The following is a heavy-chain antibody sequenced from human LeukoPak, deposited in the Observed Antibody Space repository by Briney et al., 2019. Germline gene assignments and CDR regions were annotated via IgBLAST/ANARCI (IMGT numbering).Heavy chain of an antibody. V-gene: IGHV4-34*01. Sequence: SETLSLTCAVYGGSFSGYYWSWIRQPPGKGLEWIGEISHSGSTNYNPSLKSRVTISVDTSKNQFSLKLSSVTAADTAVYYCARRYCSSTSCLIRRFDPWGQGTLVTVSS. CDR2: ISHSGST. CDR3: ARRYCSSTSCLIRRFDP. CDR1: GGSFSGYY. D-gene: IGHD2-2*01. J-gene: IGHJ5*02.